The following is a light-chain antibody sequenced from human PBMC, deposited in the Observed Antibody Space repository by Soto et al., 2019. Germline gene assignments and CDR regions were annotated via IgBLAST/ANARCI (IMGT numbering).Light chain of an antibody. J-gene: IGKJ1*01. CDR3: QQSYNSPQT. V-gene: IGKV1-39*01. CDR2: AAS. Sequence: DIQMTQSPSSLSASVGDDVTITCRASQTIMTYLNWYQLKPGKPPRLLIYAASSLQSGVPSRFSGSGSGTDFTLTISSLQPEDFATYSCQQSYNSPQTFGRGTKVHIK. CDR1: QTIMTY.